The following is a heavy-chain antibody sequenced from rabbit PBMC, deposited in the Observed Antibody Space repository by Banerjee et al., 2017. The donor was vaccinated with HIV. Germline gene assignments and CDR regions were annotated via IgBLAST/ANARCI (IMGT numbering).Heavy chain of an antibody. V-gene: IGHV1S40*01. D-gene: IGHD4-1*01. Sequence: QSLEESGGDLVKPGSSLTLTCTASGFSFSSRNWICWVRQAPGKGLEWIGIIYAGKGSTDYASWVNGRFTISSDNAQNTVDLQMNSLTAADTATYFCARGSGWGAGFNLWGPGTLVTVS. CDR2: IYAGKGST. CDR1: GFSFSSRNW. J-gene: IGHJ4*01. CDR3: ARGSGWGAGFNL.